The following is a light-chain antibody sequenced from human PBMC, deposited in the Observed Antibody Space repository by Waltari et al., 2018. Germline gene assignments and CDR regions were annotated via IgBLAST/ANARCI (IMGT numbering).Light chain of an antibody. CDR3: QQYYESPYT. CDR1: QSVLYSSNNYNY. Sequence: IVMTQSPDPLAVSLGERASVNCKSSQSVLYSSNNYNYLAWYQQKPGQPPQLLIYGASTRESGVPDRFGGSGSRTHFTLTISGLQAEDVAVYYCQQYYESPYTFGQGTKLEIK. V-gene: IGKV4-1*01. J-gene: IGKJ2*01. CDR2: GAS.